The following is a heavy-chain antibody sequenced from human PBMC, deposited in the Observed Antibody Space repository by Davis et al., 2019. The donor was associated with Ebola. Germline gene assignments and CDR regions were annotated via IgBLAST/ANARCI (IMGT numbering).Heavy chain of an antibody. Sequence: GESLKISCKGAGYSFSSDWISWVRQMPGKGLEWMGRIDPSDSYTNYSPSFQGHVTISADKSISTAYLQWSSLKASDTAMYYCAGSRYYYYRMDVWGQGTTVTVSS. J-gene: IGHJ6*02. D-gene: IGHD1-26*01. V-gene: IGHV5-10-1*01. CDR3: AGSRYYYYRMDV. CDR2: IDPSDSYT. CDR1: GYSFSSDW.